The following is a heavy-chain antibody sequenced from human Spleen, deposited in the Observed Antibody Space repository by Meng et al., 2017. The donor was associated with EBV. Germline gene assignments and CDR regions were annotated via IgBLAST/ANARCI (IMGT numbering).Heavy chain of an antibody. CDR3: TRWSYGGTAY. Sequence: EVQLVESGXGLVKPGGSFRLSCAASGVTFINAWMSWVRQAPGKGLEWVGRIKSKTDGGTTDYAAPVKGRFTISRDESKNTVHLQMNSLTTEDTAVYYCTRWSYGGTAYWGQGTLVTVSS. CDR2: IKSKTDGGTT. V-gene: IGHV3-15*01. CDR1: GVTFINAW. J-gene: IGHJ4*02. D-gene: IGHD4-23*01.